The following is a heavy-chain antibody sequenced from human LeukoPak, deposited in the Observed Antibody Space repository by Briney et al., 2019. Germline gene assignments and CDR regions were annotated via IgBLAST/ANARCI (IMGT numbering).Heavy chain of an antibody. CDR2: IYSGGST. V-gene: IGHV3-66*04. CDR3: ARHPEFWGGYSYGHSSYFDF. CDR1: GFTVSSNY. Sequence: PGGSLRLSCAASGFTVSSNYMSWVRQAPGKGLEWVSVIYSGGSTYYADSVKGRFTISRDNSKNTLYLQMNSLRAEDTAVYYCARHPEFWGGYSYGHSSYFDFWGQGAQVTVSS. D-gene: IGHD5-18*01. J-gene: IGHJ4*02.